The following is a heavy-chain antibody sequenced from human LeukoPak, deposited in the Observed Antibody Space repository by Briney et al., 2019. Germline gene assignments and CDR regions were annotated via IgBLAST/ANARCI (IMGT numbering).Heavy chain of an antibody. CDR2: LYSAGST. CDR3: AKDFGFQPWSTRGVFDI. CDR1: EFSVKYNY. V-gene: IGHV3-53*01. Sequence: PGGSLRLSCAASEFSVKYNYMTWVRQAPGKGLEWVSLLYSAGSTNYADSVKGRFTISRDDSKNTVYLQMNSPRAEDTAVYYCAKDFGFQPWSTRGVFDIWGQGTMVTVSS. D-gene: IGHD3-10*01. J-gene: IGHJ3*02.